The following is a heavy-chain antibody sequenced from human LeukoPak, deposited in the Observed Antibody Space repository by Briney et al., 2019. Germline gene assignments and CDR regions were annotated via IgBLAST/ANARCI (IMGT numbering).Heavy chain of an antibody. V-gene: IGHV4-4*07. J-gene: IGHJ6*03. D-gene: IGHD2-2*01. Sequence: SETLSLTCTVSGGSISSYYWSWIRQPAGKGLEWIGRIYTSGSTNYNPSLKSRVTMSLDTSKTQFSLKLSSVTAADTAVYYCAGQQDIVVVPASYYYMDVWGKGTTVTVSS. CDR2: IYTSGST. CDR1: GGSISSYY. CDR3: AGQQDIVVVPASYYYMDV.